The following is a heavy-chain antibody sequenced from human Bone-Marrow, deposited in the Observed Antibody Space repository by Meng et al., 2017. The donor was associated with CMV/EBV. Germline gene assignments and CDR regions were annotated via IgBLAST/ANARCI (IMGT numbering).Heavy chain of an antibody. J-gene: IGHJ4*02. Sequence: SETLSLTFTVSGGPLSRSDYYWGWIRQPPGKGLEWIGSIYYSGSTYSNPSLKSRVAISVDTSKNQFSLKLSSVTAADTAVYYCARVGYCTNGLCLYPSFFDYCGQGTLVTASS. CDR1: GGPLSRSDYY. D-gene: IGHD2-8*01. V-gene: IGHV4-39*07. CDR3: ARVGYCTNGLCLYPSFFDY. CDR2: IYYSGST.